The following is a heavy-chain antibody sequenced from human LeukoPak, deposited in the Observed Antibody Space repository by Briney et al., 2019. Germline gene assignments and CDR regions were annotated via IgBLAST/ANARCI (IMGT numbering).Heavy chain of an antibody. J-gene: IGHJ4*02. CDR3: AKKTSGNYPYDY. V-gene: IGHV3-23*01. D-gene: IGHD3-22*01. CDR1: GFTFDVSA. CDR2: SGNAGDT. Sequence: PGGSLRLSCAASGFTFDVSAMNWVRQAPGKGLEWVSASGNAGDTYYADSVKGRFTISRDNSKKMLFRQMTSLRAEDTAVYYCAKKTSGNYPYDYWGQGTLVTVSP.